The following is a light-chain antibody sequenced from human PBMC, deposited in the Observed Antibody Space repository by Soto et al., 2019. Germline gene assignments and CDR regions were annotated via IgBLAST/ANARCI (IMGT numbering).Light chain of an antibody. J-gene: IGLJ2*01. CDR2: SND. Sequence: QSVLTQPPSASGTPGQRVSISCSGGSSNIGTNTVNWYQHLPGTAPKLLIFSNDERPSGVPDRVSGSKSGTSASLAISGLQSDDEADYYCATWDDSLNGVVFGGGTKLTVL. CDR1: SSNIGTNT. CDR3: ATWDDSLNGVV. V-gene: IGLV1-44*01.